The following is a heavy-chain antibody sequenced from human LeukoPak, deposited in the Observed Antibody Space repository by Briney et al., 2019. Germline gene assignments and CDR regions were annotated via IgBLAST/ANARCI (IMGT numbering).Heavy chain of an antibody. Sequence: PGGSLRLSCAASGFTFSSYGMSWVRQAPGKGLEWVSAISGSGDTTYYADSVKGRFTISRDNSRNTLYLQMNSLRAEDTAVYYCARGGRDDYVQYDFDYWGQGTLVTVSS. D-gene: IGHD3-16*01. CDR1: GFTFSSYG. CDR2: ISGSGDTT. J-gene: IGHJ4*02. V-gene: IGHV3-23*01. CDR3: ARGGRDDYVQYDFDY.